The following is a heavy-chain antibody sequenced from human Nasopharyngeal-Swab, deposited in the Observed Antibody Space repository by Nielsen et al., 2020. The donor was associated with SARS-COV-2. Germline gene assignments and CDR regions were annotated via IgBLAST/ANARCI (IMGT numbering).Heavy chain of an antibody. CDR1: GDSMITNS. V-gene: IGHV4-59*08. CDR2: IYYNGRT. Sequence: SETLSLTCTVSGDSMITNSWIWIRQPPGKGLEWIGYIYYNGRTNYTPSLKSRVTVSLDTSRNQFSLKLGSVTAADTATYYCARQNVLKHLEWTSTFYSYRIDVWGKGTTVTVSS. D-gene: IGHD2/OR15-2a*01. J-gene: IGHJ6*03. CDR3: ARQNVLKHLEWTSTFYSYRIDV.